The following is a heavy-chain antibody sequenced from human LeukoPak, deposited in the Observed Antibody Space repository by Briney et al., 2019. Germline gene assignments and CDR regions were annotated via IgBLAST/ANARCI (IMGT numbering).Heavy chain of an antibody. CDR2: IYHSGST. CDR3: ARVGEYNSLDY. V-gene: IGHV4-38-2*02. Sequence: PSETLSLTCTVSGYSISSGYYWGWIRQPPGKGLEWIGSIYHSGSTYYNPSLKSRVTISVDTSKNQFSLKLSSVTAADTAVYYCARVGEYNSLDYWGQGTLVTVSS. D-gene: IGHD1-20*01. J-gene: IGHJ4*02. CDR1: GYSISSGYY.